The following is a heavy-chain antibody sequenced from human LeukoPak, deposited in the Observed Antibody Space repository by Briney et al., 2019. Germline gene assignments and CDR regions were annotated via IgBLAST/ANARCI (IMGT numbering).Heavy chain of an antibody. Sequence: GGSLRLSCAASGFTFSNYEMHWVRQAPGKGLEWVSYISSSGSTIYYADSVKGRFTISRDNAKNSLYLQMNSLRAEGTAVYYCARGRRGGATILLYYFDYWGQGTLVTVSS. D-gene: IGHD1-26*01. CDR3: ARGRRGGATILLYYFDY. J-gene: IGHJ4*02. V-gene: IGHV3-48*03. CDR2: ISSSGSTI. CDR1: GFTFSNYE.